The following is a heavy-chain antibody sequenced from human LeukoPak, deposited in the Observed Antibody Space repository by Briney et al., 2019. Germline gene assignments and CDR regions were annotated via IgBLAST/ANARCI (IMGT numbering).Heavy chain of an antibody. V-gene: IGHV4-59*01. Sequence: SETLSLTCTVSGGSISSYYWSWIRQPPGKGPEWIGYIYYSGSTNYNPSLKSRVTISVDTSKNQFSLKLSSVTAADTAVYYCARVGDGGSGYPQLGYWYFDLWGRGTLVTVSS. CDR2: IYYSGST. CDR1: GGSISSYY. D-gene: IGHD3-22*01. J-gene: IGHJ2*01. CDR3: ARVGDGGSGYPQLGYWYFDL.